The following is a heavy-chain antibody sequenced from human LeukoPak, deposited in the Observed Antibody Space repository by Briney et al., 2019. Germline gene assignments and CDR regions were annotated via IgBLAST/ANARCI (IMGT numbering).Heavy chain of an antibody. CDR2: ISGSGGST. CDR1: GFTFSSYA. CDR3: AKDLDYGDHPIPYYYYYYGMDV. J-gene: IGHJ6*02. V-gene: IGHV3-23*01. D-gene: IGHD4-17*01. Sequence: GGSLRLSCAASGFTFSSYAMSWVRQAPGKGLEWVSAISGSGGSTYYADSVKGRFTISRDNSKNTLYLQMNILRAEDTAVYYCAKDLDYGDHPIPYYYYYYGMDVWGQGTTVTASS.